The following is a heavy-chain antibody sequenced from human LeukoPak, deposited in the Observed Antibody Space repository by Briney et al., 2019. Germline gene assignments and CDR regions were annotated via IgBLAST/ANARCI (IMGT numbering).Heavy chain of an antibody. CDR1: GFTFSSYA. CDR3: PKRSCSGGSCNFNY. D-gene: IGHD2-15*01. Sequence: PGGSLRLSCAASGFTFSSYAMSWVRQPPGKGLEWGSAISNSGGSTNYADSVKGRFTISRDNSKNTLYLQMNSLRAEDTAVYYCPKRSCSGGSCNFNYWGQGTLVTVSS. V-gene: IGHV3-23*01. J-gene: IGHJ4*02. CDR2: ISNSGGST.